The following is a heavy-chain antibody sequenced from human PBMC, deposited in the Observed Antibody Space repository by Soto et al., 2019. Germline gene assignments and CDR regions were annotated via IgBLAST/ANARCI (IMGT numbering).Heavy chain of an antibody. CDR1: GFTFSSYS. CDR3: ARDLALAAGTRTSFDY. CDR2: ISSSSSTI. J-gene: IGHJ4*02. V-gene: IGHV3-48*01. Sequence: EVQLVESGGGLVQPGGSLRLSCAASGFTFSSYSMNWVRQAPGKGLEWVSYISSSSSTIYYADSVTGRFTISRDNAKNSLYLQMNSLRAEDTAVYYCARDLALAAGTRTSFDYWGQGTLVTVSS. D-gene: IGHD1-7*01.